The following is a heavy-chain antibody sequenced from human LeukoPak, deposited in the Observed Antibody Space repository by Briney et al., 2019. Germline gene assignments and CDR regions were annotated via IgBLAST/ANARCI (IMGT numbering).Heavy chain of an antibody. V-gene: IGHV3-9*01. CDR3: AKDRGYCSGGSCYFGGMDV. Sequence: GGSLRPSCAASGFTFDDYAMHWVRQAPGKGLEWVSGISWNSGSIGYADSVKGRFTISRDNAKNSLYLQMNSLRAEDTALYYCAKDRGYCSGGSCYFGGMDVWGQGTTVTVSS. D-gene: IGHD2-15*01. CDR1: GFTFDDYA. CDR2: ISWNSGSI. J-gene: IGHJ6*02.